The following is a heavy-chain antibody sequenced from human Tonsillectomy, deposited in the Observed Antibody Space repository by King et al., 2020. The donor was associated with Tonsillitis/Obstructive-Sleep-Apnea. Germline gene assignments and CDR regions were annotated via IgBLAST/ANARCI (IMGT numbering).Heavy chain of an antibody. CDR2: MSWNSDSI. V-gene: IGHV3-9*01. Sequence: QLVQSGGDLVQPGRSLRVSCAASGFTFDDYDMHWVRQAPGKGLEWVSGMSWNSDSIGYADSVKGRFTISRDNAKNSLYLQMNSLRAEDTALYYCAKDSGGDFWSAKGRYFDLWGRGTLVTVSS. CDR1: GFTFDDYD. D-gene: IGHD3-3*01. CDR3: AKDSGGDFWSAKGRYFDL. J-gene: IGHJ2*01.